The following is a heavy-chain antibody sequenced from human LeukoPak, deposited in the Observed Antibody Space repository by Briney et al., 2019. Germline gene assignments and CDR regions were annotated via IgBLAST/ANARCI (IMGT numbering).Heavy chain of an antibody. D-gene: IGHD2-15*01. V-gene: IGHV3-30-3*01. J-gene: IGHJ4*02. Sequence: GGSLRLYCAASGFTFSSYPMQWVRQAPGKGLEWVAVISYDGSNKYYADSVKGRFTISRDNSKNTLYLQMNSLRAEDTAVYYCARSPLPRHCSGGSCYLGGCDYWGQGTLVTVSS. CDR3: ARSPLPRHCSGGSCYLGGCDY. CDR2: ISYDGSNK. CDR1: GFTFSSYP.